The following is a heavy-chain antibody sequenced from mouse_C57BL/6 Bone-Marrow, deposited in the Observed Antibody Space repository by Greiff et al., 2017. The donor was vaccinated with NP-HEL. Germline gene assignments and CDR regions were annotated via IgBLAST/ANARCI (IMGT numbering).Heavy chain of an antibody. Sequence: VQLVESGPGLVKPSQSLFLTCSITGFPITSGYYWIWIRQSPGKPLEWMGYITHSGETFYNPSLQSPISITRETSKNQFFLQLNSVTTEDTAMYYCAGDRGDGYPGRFAYWGQGTLVTVSA. V-gene: IGHV12-3*01. CDR1: GFPITSGYY. D-gene: IGHD2-3*01. CDR2: ITHSGET. CDR3: AGDRGDGYPGRFAY. J-gene: IGHJ3*01.